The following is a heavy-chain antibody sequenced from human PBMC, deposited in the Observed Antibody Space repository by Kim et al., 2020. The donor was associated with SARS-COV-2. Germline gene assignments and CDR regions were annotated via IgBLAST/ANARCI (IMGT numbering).Heavy chain of an antibody. J-gene: IGHJ4*02. Sequence: NPSLKRRVTIAVDTSKNQFSLKLSSVTAADTAVYYCARVVAVAVPYYFDYWGQGTLVTVSS. V-gene: IGHV4-39*07. D-gene: IGHD6-19*01. CDR3: ARVVAVAVPYYFDY.